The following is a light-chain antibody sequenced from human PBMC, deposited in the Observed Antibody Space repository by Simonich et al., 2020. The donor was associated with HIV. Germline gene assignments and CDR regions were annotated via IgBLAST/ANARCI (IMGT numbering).Light chain of an antibody. V-gene: IGKV3-15*01. CDR2: DAS. J-gene: IGKJ1*01. CDR1: QSVSSS. Sequence: EIVMTQSPATLSVSPGERAALSCRASQSVSSSLAWYQQKPGQAPRLLIYDASNRATGIPARFSGSGSGTEFTLTISSLQSEDFAVYYCQQYNNWPWTFGQGTKVEIK. CDR3: QQYNNWPWT.